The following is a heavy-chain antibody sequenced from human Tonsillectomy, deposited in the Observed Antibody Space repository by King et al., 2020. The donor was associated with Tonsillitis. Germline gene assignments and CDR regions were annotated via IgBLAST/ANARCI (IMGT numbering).Heavy chain of an antibody. CDR2: INHSGST. Sequence: VQLQQWGAGLLKPSETLSLTCAVYGGSFSGYYWSWIRQPPGKGLEWIGEINHSGSTNYNPSLKSRVTISVDTSKNQFSLKLSSVTAAETAVYYCARVARGYYFDYWGQGTLVTVSS. V-gene: IGHV4-34*01. CDR3: ARVARGYYFDY. CDR1: GGSFSGYY. D-gene: IGHD3-16*01. J-gene: IGHJ4*02.